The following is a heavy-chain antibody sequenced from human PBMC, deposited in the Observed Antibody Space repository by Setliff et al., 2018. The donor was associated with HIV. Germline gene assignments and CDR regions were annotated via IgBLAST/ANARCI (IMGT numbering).Heavy chain of an antibody. CDR1: GGSFGVYR. V-gene: IGHV4-4*07. J-gene: IGHJ5*02. D-gene: IGHD3-10*01. CDR3: ARDRHSSGLGSYGP. Sequence: PSETLSLXCTISGGSFGVYRWSWIRQSAGWGLEWIGRIDSSGTTDYQPSLKGRVAISVDTSRNQFSLRVTSVTAADTAVYFCARDRHSSGLGSYGPWGPGILVTVSS. CDR2: IDSSGTT.